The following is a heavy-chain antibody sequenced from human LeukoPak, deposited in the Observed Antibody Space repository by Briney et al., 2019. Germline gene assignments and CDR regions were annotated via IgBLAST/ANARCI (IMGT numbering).Heavy chain of an antibody. Sequence: GASVKVSCKASGGTFSSYAISWVRQAPGQGLEWMGGIIPIFGTANYAQKFQGRVTITADKSTSTAYMELSSLRFEDTAVYYCARDQGYGYVGDLDYWGLGALVTVSS. CDR2: IIPIFGTA. J-gene: IGHJ4*02. CDR1: GGTFSSYA. D-gene: IGHD5-18*01. V-gene: IGHV1-69*06. CDR3: ARDQGYGYVGDLDY.